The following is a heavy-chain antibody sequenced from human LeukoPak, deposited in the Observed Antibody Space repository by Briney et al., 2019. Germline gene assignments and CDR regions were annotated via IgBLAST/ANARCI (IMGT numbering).Heavy chain of an antibody. J-gene: IGHJ5*02. CDR2: ISAYNGNT. Sequence: VASVKVSCKASGYTFTSYGISWVRQAPGQGLEWMGWISAYNGNTNYAQKLQGRVTMTTDTSTSTAYMELRSLRSDDTAVYYCARHRKGVYDILTGYYFNWFDPWGQGTLVTVSS. D-gene: IGHD3-9*01. CDR1: GYTFTSYG. V-gene: IGHV1-18*01. CDR3: ARHRKGVYDILTGYYFNWFDP.